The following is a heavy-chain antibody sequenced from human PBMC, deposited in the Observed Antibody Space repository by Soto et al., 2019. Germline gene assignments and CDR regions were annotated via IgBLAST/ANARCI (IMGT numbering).Heavy chain of an antibody. CDR1: GGTFSSYA. CDR2: IIPIFGTA. Sequence: SVKVSCKASGGTFSSYAISWVRQAPGQGLEWMGGIIPIFGTANYAQKFQGRVTITADESTSTAYMELSSLRSEDTAAYYCARASITMIVVVITDAFDIWGQGTMVTVSS. D-gene: IGHD3-22*01. CDR3: ARASITMIVVVITDAFDI. V-gene: IGHV1-69*13. J-gene: IGHJ3*02.